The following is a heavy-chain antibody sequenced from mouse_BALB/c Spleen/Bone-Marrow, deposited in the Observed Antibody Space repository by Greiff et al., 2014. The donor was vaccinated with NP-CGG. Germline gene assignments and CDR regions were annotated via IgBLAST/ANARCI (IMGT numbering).Heavy chain of an antibody. CDR3: ARGNEYDYEYFDY. CDR1: GYTFNSYV. D-gene: IGHD2-4*01. V-gene: IGHV1-14*01. J-gene: IGHJ2*01. CDR2: INPYNEGT. Sequence: VKMSCKASGYTFNSYVMHWVTQKPGPGLEWLGYINPYNEGTTYNEKFKGKATLTSEKYSSTAYMELSSLTSEDSAVYYCARGNEYDYEYFDYWGQGTNLTVSS.